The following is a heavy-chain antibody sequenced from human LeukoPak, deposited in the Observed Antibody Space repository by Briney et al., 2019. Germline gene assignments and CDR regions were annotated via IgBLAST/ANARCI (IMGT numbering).Heavy chain of an antibody. CDR3: ARDLIVVVPAAIGGNWFDP. D-gene: IGHD2-2*02. V-gene: IGHV1-18*01. Sequence: ASVKVSCKASGYTFTSYGISWVRQAPGQGLEWMGWISAYNGNTNYAQKLQGRVTMTTDTSTSTAYMELMSLRSDDTAVYSCARDLIVVVPAAIGGNWFDPWGQGTLVTVSS. CDR1: GYTFTSYG. CDR2: ISAYNGNT. J-gene: IGHJ5*02.